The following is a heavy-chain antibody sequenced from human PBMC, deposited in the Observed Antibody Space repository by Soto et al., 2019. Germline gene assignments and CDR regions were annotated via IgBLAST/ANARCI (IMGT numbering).Heavy chain of an antibody. Sequence: SETLSLTCSVSGYSVTSSDYYWAWIRQPPGKGLEWIGSMFYSGLTYYNPSLKSRVTLSVDTSKNQFSVRLNSVTAADTTVYYCAPLSVSLSGPYGIHVWGQGTTVTVSS. J-gene: IGHJ6*02. D-gene: IGHD2-15*01. CDR3: APLSVSLSGPYGIHV. CDR1: GYSVTSSDYY. CDR2: MFYSGLT. V-gene: IGHV4-39*01.